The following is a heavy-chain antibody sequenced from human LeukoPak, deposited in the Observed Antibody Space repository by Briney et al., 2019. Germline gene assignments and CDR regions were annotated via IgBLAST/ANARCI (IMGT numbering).Heavy chain of an antibody. Sequence: GGSLRLSCAASGFTFSSYWMSWVRQAPGKGLEWVSYISSSSSTIYYADSVKGRFTISRDNAKNSLYLQMNSLRAEDTAVYYCAGSGDGYMDVWGKGTTVTISS. J-gene: IGHJ6*03. D-gene: IGHD4-17*01. CDR3: AGSGDGYMDV. CDR2: ISSSSSTI. CDR1: GFTFSSYW. V-gene: IGHV3-48*04.